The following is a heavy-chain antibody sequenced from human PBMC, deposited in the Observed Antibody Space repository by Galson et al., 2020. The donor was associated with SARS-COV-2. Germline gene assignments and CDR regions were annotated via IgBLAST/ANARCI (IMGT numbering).Heavy chain of an antibody. V-gene: IGHV1-58*02. Sequence: SVKVSCKASGITFTSSAMQWVRQARGQRLAWIGWIVVGSGNTNYAHTFQERVTITRDMSTSTAYMELSSLRSEDTAVYYCAGYYDSSGGDAFDIWGQGTMVTVSS. CDR1: GITFTSSA. CDR3: AGYYDSSGGDAFDI. D-gene: IGHD3-22*01. J-gene: IGHJ3*02. CDR2: IVVGSGNT.